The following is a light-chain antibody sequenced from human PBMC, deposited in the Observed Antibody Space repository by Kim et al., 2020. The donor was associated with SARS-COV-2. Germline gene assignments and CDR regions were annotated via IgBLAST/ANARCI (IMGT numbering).Light chain of an antibody. V-gene: IGLV3-19*01. CDR1: SLRSDY. J-gene: IGLJ2*01. CDR3: NSRDSNDIVV. CDR2: GKN. Sequence: VALGQTVRITCQGASLRSDYATWSKQKPGQAPIRVIYGKNTRPSGIPDRFSGSISGNTASLTITGTQAGDEADYYCNSRDSNDIVVFGGGTQLTAL.